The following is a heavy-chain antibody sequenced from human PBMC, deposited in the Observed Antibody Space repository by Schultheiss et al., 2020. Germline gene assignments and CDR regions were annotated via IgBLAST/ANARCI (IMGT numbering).Heavy chain of an antibody. V-gene: IGHV3-30*04. CDR3: ARDRGAAAGTGSDY. Sequence: GGSLRLSCAASGFTFSSYAMHWVRQAPGKGLEWVAVISYDGSNKYYADSVKGRFTISRDNSKNTLYLQMNSLRAEDTAVYYCARDRGAAAGTGSDYWGQGTLVTVSS. J-gene: IGHJ4*02. CDR2: ISYDGSNK. CDR1: GFTFSSYA. D-gene: IGHD6-13*01.